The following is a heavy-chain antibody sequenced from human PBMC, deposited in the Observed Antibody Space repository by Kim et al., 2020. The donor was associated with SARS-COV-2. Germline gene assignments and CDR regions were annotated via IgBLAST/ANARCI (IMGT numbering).Heavy chain of an antibody. CDR2: IYYSGST. Sequence: SETLSLTCTVSGGSISSYYWSWIRQPPGKGLEWIGYIYYSGSTNYNPSLKSRVTISVDTSKNQFSLKLSSVTAADTAVYYCARDLQLGSGFFDIWGQGTMVTVSS. J-gene: IGHJ3*02. V-gene: IGHV4-59*13. CDR1: GGSISSYY. D-gene: IGHD3-10*01. CDR3: ARDLQLGSGFFDI.